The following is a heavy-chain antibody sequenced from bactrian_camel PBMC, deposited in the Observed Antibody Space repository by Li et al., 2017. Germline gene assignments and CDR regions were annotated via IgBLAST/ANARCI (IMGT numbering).Heavy chain of an antibody. CDR3: VAAVVGSTLGTFDY. CDR2: TITAAGGT. CDR1: KYTYRNYC. J-gene: IGHJ4*01. Sequence: QLVESGGGSVQAGGSLRLSCAASSKYTYRNYCLGWYRQYPAKRREGVAATITAAGGTYYNDAVKGRFTISRDNAKNTVYLQMSSLKVEDTAKYYCVAAVVGSTLGTFDYWGQGTQVTVS. V-gene: IGHV3S40*01. D-gene: IGHD2*01.